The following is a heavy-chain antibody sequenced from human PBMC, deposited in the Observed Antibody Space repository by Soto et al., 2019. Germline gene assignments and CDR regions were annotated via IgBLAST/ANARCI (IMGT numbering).Heavy chain of an antibody. CDR1: GFTFSSYA. CDR2: IIGSGGST. D-gene: IGHD3-22*01. J-gene: IGHJ6*02. CDR3: AKDYYDSSGYYYYYYGMDV. V-gene: IGHV3-23*01. Sequence: GGSLRLSCAASGFTFSSYAMSWVRQAPGKGLEWVLAIIGSGGSTYYADSVKGRFTISRDNSKNTLYLQMNSLRAEDTAVYYCAKDYYDSSGYYYYYYGMDVWGQGTTVTVSS.